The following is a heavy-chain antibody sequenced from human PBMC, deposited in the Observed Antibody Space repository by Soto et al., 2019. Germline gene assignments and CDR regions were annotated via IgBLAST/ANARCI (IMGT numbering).Heavy chain of an antibody. V-gene: IGHV2-5*02. CDR1: GFSLSTSGVG. D-gene: IGHD6-6*01. Sequence: QITLKESGPTLVNPTQTLTLTCTFSGFSLSTSGVGVGWIRQPPGKALEWLALIYWDDDKRYSPSLKSRLTITKDTSKNQVVLTMTNMDPVDTARYYRVYRTKSIAARVKSGLLATDYFYYMDVWGKGTTVTVSS. CDR3: VYRTKSIAARVKSGLLATDYFYYMDV. CDR2: IYWDDDK. J-gene: IGHJ6*03.